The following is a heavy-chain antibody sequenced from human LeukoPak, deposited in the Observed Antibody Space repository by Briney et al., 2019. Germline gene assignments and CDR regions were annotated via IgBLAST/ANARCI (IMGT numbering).Heavy chain of an antibody. V-gene: IGHV3-30*18. CDR2: ISYDGSNK. Sequence: GGSLRLSCAASGFTFSSYGMHWVRQAPGRGLEWVAVISYDGSNKYYADSVKGRFTISRDNSKNTLYLQMNSLRAEDTAVYYCAKDLYNYYGSGSPDYWGQGTLVTVSS. D-gene: IGHD3-10*01. J-gene: IGHJ4*02. CDR3: AKDLYNYYGSGSPDY. CDR1: GFTFSSYG.